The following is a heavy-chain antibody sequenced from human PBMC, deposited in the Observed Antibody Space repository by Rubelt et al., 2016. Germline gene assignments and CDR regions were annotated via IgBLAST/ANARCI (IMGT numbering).Heavy chain of an antibody. J-gene: IGHJ3*02. D-gene: IGHD2-2*02. CDR3: ARSGPDVVVPAAIRVEGDAFDI. CDR1: GFTFSSYW. Sequence: EVQLVESGGGLVQPGGSLRLSCAASGFTFSSYWMHWVRQAPGKGLVWVSRINSDGSSTSYADSVKGRFTRSRDKRKNTLYLQMNSLRAEDTAVYYCARSGPDVVVPAAIRVEGDAFDIWGQGTMVTVSS. CDR2: INSDGSST. V-gene: IGHV3-74*01.